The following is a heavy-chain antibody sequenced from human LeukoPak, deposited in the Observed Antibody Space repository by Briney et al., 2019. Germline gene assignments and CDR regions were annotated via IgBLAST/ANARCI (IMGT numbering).Heavy chain of an antibody. D-gene: IGHD2-2*01. CDR1: GFTLSRYW. J-gene: IGHJ4*02. CDR3: AKGLYSSTLGYY. Sequence: GGSLRLSCTASGFTLSRYWMQWVRQAPGKGLVWASHINSDGSSTNYAGSVKGRFTISRDNAKNTLFLQMNSLRAEDTAVYYCAKGLYSSTLGYYWGQGTLVAVSS. V-gene: IGHV3-74*01. CDR2: INSDGSST.